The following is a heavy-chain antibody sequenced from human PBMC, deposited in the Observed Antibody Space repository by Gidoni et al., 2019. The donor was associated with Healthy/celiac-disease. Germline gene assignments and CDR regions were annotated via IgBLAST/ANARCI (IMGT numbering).Heavy chain of an antibody. Sequence: FSDYYMSWIRQAPGKGLEWVSYISSSSSYTNYADSVKGRFTISRDNATHSLSLQMNSRRAEDTAVYYCARGSDDIVALDWYFDYWGQGTLVTVSS. CDR1: FSDYY. CDR2: ISSSSSYT. CDR3: ARGSDDIVALDWYFDY. J-gene: IGHJ4*02. D-gene: IGHD5-12*01. V-gene: IGHV3-11*06.